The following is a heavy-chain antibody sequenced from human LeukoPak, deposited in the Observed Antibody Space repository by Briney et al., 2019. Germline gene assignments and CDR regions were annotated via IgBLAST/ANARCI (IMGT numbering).Heavy chain of an antibody. J-gene: IGHJ4*02. D-gene: IGHD3-22*01. V-gene: IGHV3-74*01. CDR3: TRERYYDTHFDY. Sequence: GGSVRLLCAPCGFPFSSYWMLWLRQAPGKGLVWVSRINSEGSSTSYADSVKGRFTISRDNAKNTLYLQMNSLRAEDTAVYYCTRERYYDTHFDYWGQGTLVTGSS. CDR1: GFPFSSYW. CDR2: INSEGSST.